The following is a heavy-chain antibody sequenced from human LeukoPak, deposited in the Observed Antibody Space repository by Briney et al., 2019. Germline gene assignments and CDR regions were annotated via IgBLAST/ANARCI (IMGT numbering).Heavy chain of an antibody. CDR3: ARLGYDSSGYYYVGYFDF. J-gene: IGHJ4*02. CDR2: ISYDGSKK. V-gene: IGHV3-30*04. CDR1: GFTFSSYA. Sequence: GGSLRLSCAASGFTFSSYAMHWVRQAPGKGLEWVAVISYDGSKKDYADSVKGRFTISRDNSKSTVYLQMNSLRAEDTAVYYCARLGYDSSGYYYVGYFDFWGQGTLVTVSS. D-gene: IGHD3-22*01.